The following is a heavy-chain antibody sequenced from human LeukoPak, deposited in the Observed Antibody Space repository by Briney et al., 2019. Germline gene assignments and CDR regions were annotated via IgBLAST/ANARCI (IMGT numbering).Heavy chain of an antibody. CDR3: AKRGTRQLLQKYYFDC. CDR1: GFTFSSYG. D-gene: IGHD2-15*01. V-gene: IGHV3-30*18. J-gene: IGHJ4*02. Sequence: GGSLRLSCAASGFTFSSYGMHWVRQAPGKGLEWVAVISYDGSNKYYADSVKGRFTISRDNSKNTLYLQMNSLRAEDTAVYYCAKRGTRQLLQKYYFDCWGQGTLVTVSS. CDR2: ISYDGSNK.